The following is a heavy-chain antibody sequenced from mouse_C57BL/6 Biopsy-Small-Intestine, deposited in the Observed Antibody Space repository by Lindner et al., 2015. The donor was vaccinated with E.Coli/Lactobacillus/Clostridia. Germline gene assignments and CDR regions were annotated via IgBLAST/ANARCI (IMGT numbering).Heavy chain of an antibody. J-gene: IGHJ1*03. D-gene: IGHD2-3*01. CDR1: GFTFTDYN. CDR2: INPKNGGA. V-gene: IGHV1-22*01. CDR3: ARSDGYYGYFDV. Sequence: VQLQESGPELVKPGASVTMSCKASGFTFTDYNIHWMKQSLEKSLEWIGYINPKNGGASYNQKFKGKATMTVDKSSSTAYMELRSLTSEDSAVYYCARSDGYYGYFDVWGTGTTVTVSS.